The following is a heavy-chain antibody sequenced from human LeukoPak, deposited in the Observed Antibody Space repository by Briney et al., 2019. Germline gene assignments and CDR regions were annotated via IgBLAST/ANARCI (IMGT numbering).Heavy chain of an antibody. J-gene: IGHJ4*02. D-gene: IGHD3-10*01. CDR1: GGTFSSYA. CDR3: ASGDTGSGPYYYGSGSYSLQRY. Sequence: SVKVSCKASGGTFSSYAISWVRQAPGQGLEWMGGIIPIFGTANYAQKFQGRVTITADESTSTAYMELSSLRSEDTAVYYCASGDTGSGPYYYGSGSYSLQRYWGQGTLVTVSS. CDR2: IIPIFGTA. V-gene: IGHV1-69*13.